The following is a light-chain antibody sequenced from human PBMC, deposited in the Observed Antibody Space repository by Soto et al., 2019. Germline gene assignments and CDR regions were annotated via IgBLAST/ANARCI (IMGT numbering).Light chain of an antibody. Sequence: EIVLTQSPGTLSLSPGETATLSCRASQTINNQLAWYQQKPGQAPRLLIYDASTRATGIPARISGSGFGTDFILTISSLEPEDFAVYYCQPRRNWPLTFGGGTKVEIK. V-gene: IGKV3-11*01. CDR1: QTINNQ. CDR3: QPRRNWPLT. J-gene: IGKJ4*01. CDR2: DAS.